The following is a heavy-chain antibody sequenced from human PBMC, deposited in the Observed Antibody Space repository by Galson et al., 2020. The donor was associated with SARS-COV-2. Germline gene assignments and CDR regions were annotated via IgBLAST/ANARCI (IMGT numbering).Heavy chain of an antibody. Sequence: SETLSLTCTVSGGSISSSSYYWGWIRQPPGKGLEWIGSIYYSGSTYYNPSLKSRVTISVDTSKNQFSLKLSSVTAADTAVYYCARQGDSSSWGGFGYWGQGTLVTVSS. CDR1: GGSISSSSYY. J-gene: IGHJ4*02. D-gene: IGHD6-13*01. V-gene: IGHV4-39*01. CDR3: ARQGDSSSWGGFGY. CDR2: IYYSGST.